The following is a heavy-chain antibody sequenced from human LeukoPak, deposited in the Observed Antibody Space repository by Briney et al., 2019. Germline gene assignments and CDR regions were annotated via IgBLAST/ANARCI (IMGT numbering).Heavy chain of an antibody. D-gene: IGHD3-10*01. V-gene: IGHV4-59*08. CDR2: IYSSGST. Sequence: SETLSLTCTVSGGXIRGYFWSWIRQPPGKGLEWLGHIYSSGSTTYTPSLQGRVTISLDTSKNQFSLKLSSVTAADTAVYYCARHYDSGSYPLDFWGQGTLVTVSS. CDR3: ARHYDSGSYPLDF. J-gene: IGHJ4*02. CDR1: GGXIRGYF.